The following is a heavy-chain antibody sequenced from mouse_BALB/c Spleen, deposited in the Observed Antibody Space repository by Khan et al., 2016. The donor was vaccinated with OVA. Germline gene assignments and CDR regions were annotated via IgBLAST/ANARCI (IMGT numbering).Heavy chain of an antibody. CDR2: INYSGSN. J-gene: IGHJ4*01. D-gene: IGHD2-3*01. CDR3: ARDGSRYNYAMDY. Sequence: EVQLQESGPGLVKPSQSLSLTCTVTGYSITSDYAWNWIRQFPGNKLEWMGYINYSGSNNYNPALKSRISINRDTSKNQFFLQCNSVTTADTATYYCARDGSRYNYAMDYWGQGTSVTVSS. V-gene: IGHV3-2*02. CDR1: GYSITSDYA.